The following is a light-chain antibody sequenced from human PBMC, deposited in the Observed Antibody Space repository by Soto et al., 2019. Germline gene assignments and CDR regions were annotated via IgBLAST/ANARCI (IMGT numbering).Light chain of an antibody. V-gene: IGKV1-6*01. Sequence: AIQMTQSPSSLSASVGDRVTITCRASQGIRHYLGWYQQKPGKAPKLLIYAASSLQSGVTSRFSGSGSGTDFTLTISSLQPEDFATYYCLQDYNCPLTFGGRTKVEIK. CDR2: AAS. CDR1: QGIRHY. CDR3: LQDYNCPLT. J-gene: IGKJ4*01.